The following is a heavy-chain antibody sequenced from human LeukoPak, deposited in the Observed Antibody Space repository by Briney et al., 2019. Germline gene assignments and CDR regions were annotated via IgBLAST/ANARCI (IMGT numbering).Heavy chain of an antibody. V-gene: IGHV3-30*03. Sequence: PGRSLRLSCAASGFTFSSYGMHWVRQAPGKGLGWVAVISYDGSNKYYADSVKGRFTISRDNSKNTLYLQMNSLRAEDTAVYYCVSGDSSGYYYFDYWGQGTLVTVSS. D-gene: IGHD3-22*01. CDR1: GFTFSSYG. CDR3: VSGDSSGYYYFDY. CDR2: ISYDGSNK. J-gene: IGHJ4*02.